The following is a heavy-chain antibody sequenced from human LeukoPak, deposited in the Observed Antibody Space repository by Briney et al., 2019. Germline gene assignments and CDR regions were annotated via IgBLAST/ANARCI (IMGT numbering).Heavy chain of an antibody. CDR2: INHSGST. D-gene: IGHD2-2*02. CDR3: ARVRLIVVVPAAIKYNDAFDI. V-gene: IGHV4-34*01. J-gene: IGHJ3*02. Sequence: SETLSLTCAVYGGSFSGYYWSWIRQPPGKGLEWIGEINHSGSTNYNPSLKSRVTISVDTSKNQFSLKLSSVTAADTAVYYCARVRLIVVVPAAIKYNDAFDIWGQGTMVTVSS. CDR1: GGSFSGYY.